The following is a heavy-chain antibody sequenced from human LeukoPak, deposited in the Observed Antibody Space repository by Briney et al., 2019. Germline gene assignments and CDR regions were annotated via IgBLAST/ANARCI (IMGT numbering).Heavy chain of an antibody. CDR1: GYTFTSYD. CDR2: MNPNSGNT. J-gene: IGHJ6*03. Sequence: ASVKVSCKASGYTFTSYDINWVRQATGQGLEWMGWMNPNSGNTGYAQKFQGRVTITRNTSISTAYMELSSLRPEDTAVYYCARGRFGDYYYYYYMDVWGKGTTVTVSS. V-gene: IGHV1-8*03. D-gene: IGHD3-3*01. CDR3: ARGRFGDYYYYYYMDV.